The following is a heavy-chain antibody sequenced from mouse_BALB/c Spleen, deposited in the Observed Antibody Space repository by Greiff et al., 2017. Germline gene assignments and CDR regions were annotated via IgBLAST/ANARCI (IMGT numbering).Heavy chain of an antibody. Sequence: QVQLQQSGAELARPGASVKLSCKASGYTFTSYWMQWVKQRPGQGLEWIGAIYPGDGDTRYTQKFKGKATLTADKSSSTAYMQLSSLASEDSAVYYCARWTLRNYFDHWGQGTTLTVSS. CDR2: IYPGDGDT. CDR3: ARWTLRNYFDH. V-gene: IGHV1-87*01. D-gene: IGHD2-3*01. CDR1: GYTFTSYW. J-gene: IGHJ2*01.